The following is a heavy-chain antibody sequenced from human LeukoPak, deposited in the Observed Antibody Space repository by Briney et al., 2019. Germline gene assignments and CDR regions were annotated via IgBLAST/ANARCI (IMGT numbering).Heavy chain of an antibody. J-gene: IGHJ3*02. V-gene: IGHV3-15*01. Sequence: GGSLRLSCKASGVTFSNVWMSWVRQAPGKGLEWLGRIKTKADGGTIDYAAPVKGRFTISRDDSKSMVFLQMNSLKTEDTGVYYRSTDQPVYRWNRSDAFDTWGQGTMVTVSS. CDR3: STDQPVYRWNRSDAFDT. CDR1: GVTFSNVW. D-gene: IGHD5-12*01. CDR2: IKTKADGGTI.